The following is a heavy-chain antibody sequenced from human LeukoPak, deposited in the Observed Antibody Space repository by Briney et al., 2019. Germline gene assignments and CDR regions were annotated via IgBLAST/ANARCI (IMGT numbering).Heavy chain of an antibody. Sequence: GGSLRLSCAASGFTFSTYWMNWVRQAPVKVLEWVSSISSSSSYIYYADSVKGRFTISRDNAKNSLYPQMNSLRAEDTAVYYCARVSWTGSYAFDYWGQGTLVTVSS. CDR1: GFTFSTYW. CDR2: ISSSSSYI. J-gene: IGHJ4*02. CDR3: ARVSWTGSYAFDY. D-gene: IGHD1-26*01. V-gene: IGHV3-21*01.